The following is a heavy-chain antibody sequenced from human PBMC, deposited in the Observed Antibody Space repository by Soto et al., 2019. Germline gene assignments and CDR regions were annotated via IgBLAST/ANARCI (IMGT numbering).Heavy chain of an antibody. CDR3: AKAREDQLLWFPFGY. V-gene: IGHV3-23*01. CDR2: ISGSGGST. J-gene: IGHJ4*02. Sequence: GGSLRLSCAASGFTFSSYAMSWVRQAPGKGLEWVSAISGSGGSTYYADSVKGRFTISGDNSKNTLYLQMNSLRAEDTVVYYCAKAREDQLLWFPFGYWGQGTLVTVSS. D-gene: IGHD2-2*01. CDR1: GFTFSSYA.